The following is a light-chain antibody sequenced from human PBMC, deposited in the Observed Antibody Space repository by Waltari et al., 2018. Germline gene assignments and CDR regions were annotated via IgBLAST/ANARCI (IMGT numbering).Light chain of an antibody. CDR3: SSHSRTITLI. CDR1: RSDSGGYSY. J-gene: IGLJ2*01. Sequence: QSALTQPASVSGSLGQSITISCSGTRSDSGGYSYVSGYRQSPGKVPTLIIHDINKRPSEGCARCSGSRSGNTATLTISGLQAEYEAHYVCSSHSRTITLIVGGGTKLTVL. V-gene: IGLV2-14*03. CDR2: DIN.